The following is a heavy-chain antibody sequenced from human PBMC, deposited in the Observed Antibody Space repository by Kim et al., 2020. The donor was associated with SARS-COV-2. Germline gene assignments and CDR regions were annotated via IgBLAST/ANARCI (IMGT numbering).Heavy chain of an antibody. Sequence: GGSLRLSCAASGFTFTNAWMTWVRQAPGKGLEWVGLIKNTGTINYAAPVKGRFTMSRDDARNTLYLQMNGLKTEDTAIYYCAADVPEYGTGAYDYWGQGTLVTVSS. D-gene: IGHD4-17*01. CDR3: AADVPEYGTGAYDY. V-gene: IGHV3-15*01. CDR2: IKNTGTI. J-gene: IGHJ4*02. CDR1: GFTFTNAW.